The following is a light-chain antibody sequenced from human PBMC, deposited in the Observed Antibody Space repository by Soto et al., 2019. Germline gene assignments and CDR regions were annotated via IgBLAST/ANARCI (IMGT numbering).Light chain of an antibody. Sequence: DIQMTQSPSSLSASVGDRVTITCRASQSISSYLNWFQLKPGKAPKLLIYAASTLQSGVPSRFSDSGSGKDFPLTISSLQPEDFATYSCQQGYSTPYTFGRGTKLEIK. CDR3: QQGYSTPYT. CDR1: QSISSY. CDR2: AAS. J-gene: IGKJ2*01. V-gene: IGKV1-39*01.